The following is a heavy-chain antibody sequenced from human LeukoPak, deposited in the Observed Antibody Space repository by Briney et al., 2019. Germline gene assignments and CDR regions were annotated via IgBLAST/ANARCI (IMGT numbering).Heavy chain of an antibody. V-gene: IGHV1-8*01. D-gene: IGHD3-22*01. Sequence: ASVKVSCKASGYTFTSYDINWVRQATGQGLEWMGWMNPNSGNTGYAQKFQGRVTMTRNTSISTAYTELSSLRSEDTAVYYCASGYLGITMIVVVMGYWGQGTLVTVSS. CDR2: MNPNSGNT. CDR3: ASGYLGITMIVVVMGY. J-gene: IGHJ4*02. CDR1: GYTFTSYD.